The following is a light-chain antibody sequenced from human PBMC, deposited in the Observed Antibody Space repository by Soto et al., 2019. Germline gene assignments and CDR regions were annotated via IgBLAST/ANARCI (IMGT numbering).Light chain of an antibody. CDR3: LLSYNAARV. CDR1: TGAVTSNHH. CDR2: DTS. Sequence: QTVVTQEPSLTVSPGGTVTLTCGSSTGAVTSNHHPYWFQQKAGQAPRTLIYDTSNKHSRTPARFSGSLLGDKAALTLSGAQPEDEAQYYCLLSYNAARVFGGGTKLTVL. V-gene: IGLV7-46*01. J-gene: IGLJ2*01.